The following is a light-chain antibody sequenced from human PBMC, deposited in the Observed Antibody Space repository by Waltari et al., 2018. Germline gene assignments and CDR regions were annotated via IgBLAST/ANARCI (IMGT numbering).Light chain of an antibody. CDR1: SSTIGSNT. CDR2: SNN. J-gene: IGLJ3*02. CDR3: AAWDDSLNGPV. V-gene: IGLV1-44*01. Sequence: QSLLTQPPSASGTPGQRVTISCSGSSSTIGSNTVNSYQHLPGTAPTLLIYSNNQRPSGVPARFSGSKSGTSASLAISGLQSEDEADYYCAAWDDSLNGPVFGGGTKLTVL.